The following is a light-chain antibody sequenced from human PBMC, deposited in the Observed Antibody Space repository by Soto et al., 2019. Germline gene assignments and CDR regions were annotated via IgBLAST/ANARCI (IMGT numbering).Light chain of an antibody. CDR1: QSITNW. Sequence: DIQMTQSPSTLSASVGDRVIITCRASQSITNWLAWYQQEPGKAPNLLIYDASTLQSGVPSRFSGSGFGTEFTLTISSLQPDDFATYYCQQYNTYWTFGQGTKVDIK. V-gene: IGKV1-5*01. CDR2: DAS. CDR3: QQYNTYWT. J-gene: IGKJ1*01.